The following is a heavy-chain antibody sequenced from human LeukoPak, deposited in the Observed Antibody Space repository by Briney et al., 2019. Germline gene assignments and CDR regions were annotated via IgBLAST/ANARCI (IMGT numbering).Heavy chain of an antibody. D-gene: IGHD1-26*01. CDR3: AALIIGRPFDY. V-gene: IGHV3-7*03. J-gene: IGHJ4*02. Sequence: GGSLRLSCEASGFTFTTYCLGWVRQPPGKGLEWVANIKQDGTEKYYVDSVKGRFTISRDNAKDSLDLQMNNLRAEDTAVYYCAALIIGRPFDYWGQGTLVIVSS. CDR1: GFTFTTYC. CDR2: IKQDGTEK.